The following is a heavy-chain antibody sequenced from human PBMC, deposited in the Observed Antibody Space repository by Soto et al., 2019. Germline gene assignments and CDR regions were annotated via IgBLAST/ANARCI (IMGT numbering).Heavy chain of an antibody. CDR1: GGSISSGDYY. V-gene: IGHV4-30-4*01. Sequence: SETLSLTCTVSGGSISSGDYYWSWIRQPPGKGLEWIGYIYYSGSTYYNPSLKSRVTISVDTSKNQFSLKLSSVTAADTAVYYCARVGDYYDSSGYSDYWGQVTLVTVSS. CDR3: ARVGDYYDSSGYSDY. CDR2: IYYSGST. J-gene: IGHJ4*02. D-gene: IGHD3-22*01.